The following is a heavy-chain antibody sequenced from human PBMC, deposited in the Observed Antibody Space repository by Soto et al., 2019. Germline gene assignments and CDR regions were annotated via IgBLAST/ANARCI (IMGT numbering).Heavy chain of an antibody. CDR3: ARDLAGAPYVDL. D-gene: IGHD1-26*01. J-gene: IGHJ2*01. V-gene: IGHV3-72*01. CDR2: IRNKANSYTR. Sequence: EGQLVESGGGLVQPGGSLRLSCAASGFIFSDQYMDWVRQAPGKGLEWVGRIRNKANSYTREYAASVKGRFTISRDDSKNSLYLQMNSLKTEDTALYYCARDLAGAPYVDLWGRSTLVTVSS. CDR1: GFIFSDQY.